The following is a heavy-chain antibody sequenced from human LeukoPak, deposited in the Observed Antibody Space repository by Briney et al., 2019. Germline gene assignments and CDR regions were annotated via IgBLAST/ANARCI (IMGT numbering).Heavy chain of an antibody. Sequence: PSETLSLTCTVSGGSICSYYWSWIRQPPGKGLEWIGYIYYSGSTNYNPSLKSRVTISVDTSKNQFSLKLSSVTAADTAVYYCARASGMVAAAEDAFDIWGQGTMVTVSS. CDR2: IYYSGST. CDR3: ARASGMVAAAEDAFDI. V-gene: IGHV4-59*01. CDR1: GGSICSYY. D-gene: IGHD6-13*01. J-gene: IGHJ3*02.